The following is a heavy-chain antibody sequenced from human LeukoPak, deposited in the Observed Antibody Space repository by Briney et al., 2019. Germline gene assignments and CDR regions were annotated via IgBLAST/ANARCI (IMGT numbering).Heavy chain of an antibody. CDR3: VRALGYCSSGSCYYYDY. V-gene: IGHV5-51*01. Sequence: GESLKISCKGSGYRFSNYWIGWVRQMPGKGLEWMGIIYPGDSETRYSPSFQGQVTISADKSISTAYLQWSSLKASDTAMYYCVRALGYCSSGSCYYYDYWGQGTLVTVSS. J-gene: IGHJ4*02. CDR2: IYPGDSET. D-gene: IGHD2-15*01. CDR1: GYRFSNYW.